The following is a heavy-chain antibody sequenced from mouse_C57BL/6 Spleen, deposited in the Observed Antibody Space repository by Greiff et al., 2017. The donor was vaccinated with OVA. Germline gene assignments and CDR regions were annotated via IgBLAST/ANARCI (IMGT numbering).Heavy chain of an antibody. V-gene: IGHV10-1*01. CDR3: ERHPDYYAMDY. J-gene: IGHJ4*01. CDR1: GFSFNTYA. CDR2: IRSKSNNYAT. Sequence: EVQLVESGGGLVQPKGSLKLSCAASGFSFNTYAMNWVRQAPGKGLEWVARIRSKSNNYATYYADSVKDRFTISRDDSESMLYLQMNNLKTEDTAMYYCERHPDYYAMDYWGQGTSVTVSS.